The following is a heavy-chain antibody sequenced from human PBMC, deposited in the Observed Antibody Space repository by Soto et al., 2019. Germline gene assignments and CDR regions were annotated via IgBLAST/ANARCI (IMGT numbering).Heavy chain of an antibody. CDR3: ARARIAAAGAPDWFDP. CDR2: IYPGDSDT. D-gene: IGHD6-13*01. J-gene: IGHJ5*02. CDR1: GYSFTSYW. V-gene: IGHV5-51*01. Sequence: GESLKISCKGSGYSFTSYWIGWVRQMPGKGLEWMGIIYPGDSDTRYSPSFQGQVTISADKSISTAYLQWSSLKASDTAMYYCARARIAAAGAPDWFDPWGQGTLVTVSS.